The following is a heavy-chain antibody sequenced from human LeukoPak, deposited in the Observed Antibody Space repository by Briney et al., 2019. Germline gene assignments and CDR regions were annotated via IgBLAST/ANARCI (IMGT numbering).Heavy chain of an antibody. J-gene: IGHJ6*03. CDR3: ARRHGNYYMDV. Sequence: SETLSLTCAVSGYSISSGYYWGWIRQPPGKGLEWIGSIYYSGTTYYNPSFKSRVTISLDTSKNQFSLKLDSVTAADTAVYYCARRHGNYYMDVWGKGTTVTVSS. CDR2: IYYSGTT. V-gene: IGHV4-38-2*01. CDR1: GYSISSGYY.